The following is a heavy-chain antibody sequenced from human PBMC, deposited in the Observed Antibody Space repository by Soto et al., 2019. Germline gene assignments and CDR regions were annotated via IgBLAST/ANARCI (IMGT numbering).Heavy chain of an antibody. Sequence: GASVKVSCKASGGTFSSYAISWLRQAPGQGLEWMGGIIPIFGTANYAQKFQGRVTITADKSTSTAYMELSSLRSEDTAVYYCARDHSSSSESYYYYYGMDVWGQGTTVTVSS. CDR3: ARDHSSSSESYYYYYGMDV. D-gene: IGHD6-6*01. CDR2: IIPIFGTA. CDR1: GGTFSSYA. V-gene: IGHV1-69*06. J-gene: IGHJ6*02.